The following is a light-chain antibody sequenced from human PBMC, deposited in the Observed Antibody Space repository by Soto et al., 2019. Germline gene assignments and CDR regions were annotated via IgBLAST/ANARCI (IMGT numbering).Light chain of an antibody. CDR3: LQESNHPRT. J-gene: IGKJ1*01. CDR1: QSISSY. Sequence: IPMTQTKYSRSASVRAMVTITCRASQSISSYLNWYQQKPGKAPKLLIYAASSLQSGVPSRFSGSGSGTDFTLTISSLQPEDFATYCCLQESNHPRTFGQVTKVDI. V-gene: IGKV1-6*01. CDR2: AAS.